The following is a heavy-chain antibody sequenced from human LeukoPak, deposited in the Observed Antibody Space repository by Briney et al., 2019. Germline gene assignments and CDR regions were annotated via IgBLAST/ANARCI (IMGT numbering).Heavy chain of an antibody. CDR2: ISSSGSTI. Sequence: GGSLRLSCAASGFTFSSYEMNWVRQAPGKGLEWVSYISSSGSTIYYADSVKGRFTISRDNAKNSLGLQMNSLRAEDTAVYYCARDNNANGDLEYLDYWGQGTLVTVSS. V-gene: IGHV3-48*03. CDR1: GFTFSSYE. D-gene: IGHD2-21*02. CDR3: ARDNNANGDLEYLDY. J-gene: IGHJ4*02.